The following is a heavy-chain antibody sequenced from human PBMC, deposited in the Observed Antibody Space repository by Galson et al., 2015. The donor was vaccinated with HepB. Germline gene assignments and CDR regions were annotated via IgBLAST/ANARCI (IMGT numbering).Heavy chain of an antibody. CDR1: GFTFSSYS. Sequence: SLRLSCAASGFTFSSYSMNWVRQAPGKGLEWVSYISSSSSTIYYADSVKGRFTISRDNAKNSLYLQMNSLRAEDTAVYYCARDVRGAYCSGGSCYPNWFDPLGQGTLVTVSS. CDR2: ISSSSSTI. J-gene: IGHJ5*02. D-gene: IGHD2-15*01. CDR3: ARDVRGAYCSGGSCYPNWFDP. V-gene: IGHV3-48*04.